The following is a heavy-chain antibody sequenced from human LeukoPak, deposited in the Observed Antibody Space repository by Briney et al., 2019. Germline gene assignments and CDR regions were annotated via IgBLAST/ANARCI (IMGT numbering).Heavy chain of an antibody. CDR2: TKPDGTAE. D-gene: IGHD2-15*01. J-gene: IGHJ4*02. V-gene: IGHV3-7*01. Sequence: GGSLRLSCAASGFTFDDYAMFWVRQAPGKGLEWVANTKPDGTAEYYADSVRGRFTTSRDNANNFLYLQMNSLRGEDTAVYYCARDGGLHTNFDYWGQGTLVTVSS. CDR3: ARDGGLHTNFDY. CDR1: GFTFDDYA.